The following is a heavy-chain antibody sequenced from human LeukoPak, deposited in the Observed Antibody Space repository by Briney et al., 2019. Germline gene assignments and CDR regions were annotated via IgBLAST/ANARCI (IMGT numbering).Heavy chain of an antibody. D-gene: IGHD3-10*01. CDR2: IYTSGST. Sequence: SETLSLTCTVSGGSISSYYWSWIRQPAGKGLEWIGRIYTSGSTNYNPSLKSRVTMSVDTSKNQFSLKLSSVTAADTAVYYCARDPIYYYGSASYYMDVWGKGTTVTVSS. J-gene: IGHJ6*03. CDR3: ARDPIYYYGSASYYMDV. CDR1: GGSISSYY. V-gene: IGHV4-4*07.